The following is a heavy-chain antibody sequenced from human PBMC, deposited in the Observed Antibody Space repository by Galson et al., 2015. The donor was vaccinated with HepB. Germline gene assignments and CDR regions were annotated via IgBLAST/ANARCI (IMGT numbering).Heavy chain of an antibody. CDR1: EFILSMYW. J-gene: IGHJ6*02. V-gene: IGHV3-7*05. D-gene: IGHD3-10*01. Sequence: SLRLSCAASEFILSMYWMNWVRQAPGKGLEWVANIKEDGSENNSVDAVRGRFITTSDSANNSLYLQMNGVRAEDTARYYCARVKRGVWYSSYYYGMDVWGQGTTVTVSS. CDR3: ARVKRGVWYSSYYYGMDV. CDR2: IKEDGSEN.